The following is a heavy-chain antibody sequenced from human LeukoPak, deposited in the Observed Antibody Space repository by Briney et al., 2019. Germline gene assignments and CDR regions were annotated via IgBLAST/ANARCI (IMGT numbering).Heavy chain of an antibody. D-gene: IGHD3-3*02. CDR1: GGSISSGDYY. CDR3: ARDGPGAFLEWLPPGYYGMDV. CDR2: IYYSGST. V-gene: IGHV4-30-4*01. Sequence: ASETLSLTCTVSGGSISSGDYYWSWIRQPPGKGLEWIGYIYYSGSTYYNPSLKSRVTISVDTSKNQFSLKLSSVTAADTAVYYCARDGPGAFLEWLPPGYYGMDVWGQGTTVTVSS. J-gene: IGHJ6*02.